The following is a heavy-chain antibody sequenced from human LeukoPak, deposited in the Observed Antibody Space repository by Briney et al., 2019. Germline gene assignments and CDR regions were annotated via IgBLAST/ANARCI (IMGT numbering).Heavy chain of an antibody. CDR1: GYTFTSYD. CDR3: ARGRGSVLRYFDWLYYFDY. Sequence: ASVKVSCKASGYTFTSYDINWVRQATGQGLGWMGWMNPNSGNTGYAQKFQGRVTMTRNTSISTAYMELSSLRSEDTAVYYCARGRGSVLRYFDWLYYFDYWGQGTLVTVSS. J-gene: IGHJ4*02. D-gene: IGHD3-9*01. CDR2: MNPNSGNT. V-gene: IGHV1-8*01.